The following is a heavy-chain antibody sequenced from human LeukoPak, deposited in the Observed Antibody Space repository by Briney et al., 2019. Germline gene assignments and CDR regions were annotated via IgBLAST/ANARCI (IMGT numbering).Heavy chain of an antibody. J-gene: IGHJ5*02. V-gene: IGHV4-34*01. D-gene: IGHD3-10*01. Sequence: SETLSLTCAVYGGSFSGYYWSWIRQPPGKGLEWIGEINHSGSTNYNPSLKSRVTISVDTSKNQFSLKLSSVTAADTAVYYCARGRRRGGNWFDPWGQGTLVTASS. CDR3: ARGRRRGGNWFDP. CDR1: GGSFSGYY. CDR2: INHSGST.